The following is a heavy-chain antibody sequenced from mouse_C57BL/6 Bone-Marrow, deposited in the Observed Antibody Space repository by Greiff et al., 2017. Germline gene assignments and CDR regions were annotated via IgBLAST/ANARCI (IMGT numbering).Heavy chain of an antibody. CDR2: IDPSDSYT. Sequence: QVQLQQPGAELVMPGASVKLSCKASGYTFTSYWMHWVKQRPGQGLEWIGEIDPSDSYTNYNQTFKGKSTLTVDKSSSTAYMQLSSLTSEDSAVYNCVSHDEGYYYAVDYWGEGTAVTVSS. CDR3: VSHDEGYYYAVDY. D-gene: IGHD2-12*01. CDR1: GYTFTSYW. V-gene: IGHV1-69*01. J-gene: IGHJ4*01.